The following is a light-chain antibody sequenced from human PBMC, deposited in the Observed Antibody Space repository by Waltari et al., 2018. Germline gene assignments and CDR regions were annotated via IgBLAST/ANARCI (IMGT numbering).Light chain of an antibody. Sequence: DIQMTQSPSSLSASIGDRVTTTCRASQSIRIYLNWYQQKPGKAPKLLINAASNLQSGVPSRFSGSGSGTDFTLTISSLQPEDFATYYCQQSYSTPPYTFGQGTKLEIK. J-gene: IGKJ2*01. CDR1: QSIRIY. V-gene: IGKV1-39*01. CDR2: AAS. CDR3: QQSYSTPPYT.